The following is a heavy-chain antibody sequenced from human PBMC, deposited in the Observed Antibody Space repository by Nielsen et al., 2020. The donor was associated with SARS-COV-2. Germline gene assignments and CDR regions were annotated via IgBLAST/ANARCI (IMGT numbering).Heavy chain of an antibody. J-gene: IGHJ4*02. CDR3: ARETPYCSSTSCFLDY. V-gene: IGHV4-39*02. D-gene: IGHD2-2*01. Sequence: SETLSLTCTVSGGSISSSSYYWGWIRQPPGKGLEWIGSIYYSGSTYYNPSLKSRVTISVDTSKNQFSLKLSSVTAADTAVYYCARETPYCSSTSCFLDYWGQGTLVTVSS. CDR2: IYYSGST. CDR1: GGSISSSSYY.